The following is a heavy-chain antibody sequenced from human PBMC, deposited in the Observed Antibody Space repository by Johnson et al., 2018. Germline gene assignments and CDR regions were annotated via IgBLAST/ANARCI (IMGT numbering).Heavy chain of an antibody. J-gene: IGHJ4*02. CDR3: ARDLYGVDF. CDR2: IGNDGSTT. D-gene: IGHD4-17*01. CDR1: GFIFSAHW. V-gene: IGHV3-74*01. Sequence: VQLVQSGGGVVQPGMSLRLSCAASGFIFSAHWMQWVRQTPEKGLVWVSQIGNDGSTTHYADSVKGRFTISRDNTKNMLYLQMNSLRVEDTAVYYCARDLYGVDFWGRGTLVTVSS.